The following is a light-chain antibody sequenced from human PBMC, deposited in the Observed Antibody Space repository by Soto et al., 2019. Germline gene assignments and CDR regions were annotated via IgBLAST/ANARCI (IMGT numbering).Light chain of an antibody. J-gene: IGLJ2*01. CDR1: SGHSRYA. V-gene: IGLV4-69*01. Sequence: QSVLTQSPSASASLGASVKLTCTLSSGHSRYAIAWHQQQPEKGPRYLMKVNSDGSHIKGDGIPDRFSGSSSGAERYLTISSLQSEDEADYYCQTWGTGILVVFGGGTKVTVL. CDR3: QTWGTGILVV. CDR2: VNSDGSH.